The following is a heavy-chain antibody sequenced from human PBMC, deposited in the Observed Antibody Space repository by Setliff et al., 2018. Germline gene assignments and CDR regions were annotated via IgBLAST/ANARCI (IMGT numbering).Heavy chain of an antibody. V-gene: IGHV5-51*01. Sequence: GESLKISCKGSGYTFTNYWIGWVRQMPGKGLEWMGIIYHGDSDTRYSPSFQGQVTISADKSISIAYLQWSSLKASDTAMYYCARQAISGSDAFDIWGQGTLVTVSS. CDR2: IYHGDSDT. D-gene: IGHD3-3*01. CDR3: ARQAISGSDAFDI. CDR1: GYTFTNYW. J-gene: IGHJ3*02.